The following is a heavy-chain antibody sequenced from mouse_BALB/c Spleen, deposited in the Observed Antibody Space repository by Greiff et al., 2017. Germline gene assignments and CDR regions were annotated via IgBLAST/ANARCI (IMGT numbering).Heavy chain of an antibody. CDR1: GFNIKDYY. J-gene: IGHJ2*01. D-gene: IGHD2-10*02. CDR3: ARYGNYALDY. CDR2: IDPENGNT. Sequence: VQLQQSGAELVRPGALVKLSCKASGFNIKDYYMHWVKQRPEQGLEWIGWIDPENGNTIYDPKFQGKASITADTSSNTAYLQLSSLTSEDTAVYYCARYGNYALDYWGQGTTLTVSS. V-gene: IGHV14-1*02.